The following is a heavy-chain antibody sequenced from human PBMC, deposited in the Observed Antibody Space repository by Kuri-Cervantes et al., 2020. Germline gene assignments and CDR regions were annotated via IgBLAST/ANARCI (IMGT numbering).Heavy chain of an antibody. Sequence: GSLRLSCAVYGGSFSGYYWSWIRQPPGKGLEWIGEINHSGSTNYNPSLKSRVTISVDTSKNQFSLKLSSVTAADTAVYYCAPFNTYYDILNGYWENWFDPWGQGTLVTVSS. CDR2: INHSGST. CDR3: APFNTYYDILNGYWENWFDP. V-gene: IGHV4-34*01. J-gene: IGHJ5*02. D-gene: IGHD3-9*01. CDR1: GGSFSGYY.